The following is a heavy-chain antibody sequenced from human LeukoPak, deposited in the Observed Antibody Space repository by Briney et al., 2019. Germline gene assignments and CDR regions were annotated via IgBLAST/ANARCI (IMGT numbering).Heavy chain of an antibody. CDR1: GYTFTGYY. V-gene: IGHV1-2*04. D-gene: IGHD4-23*01. CDR3: ARSTFNSVNLDY. J-gene: IGHJ4*02. Sequence: ASVKVSCKASGYTFTGYYMHWVRQAPGQGLEWMGWINPNSGGTNYAQKFQGWVTMTRDTSISTAYMELSRLRSEDTAVYYCARSTFNSVNLDYWGQGTLVTVSS. CDR2: INPNSGGT.